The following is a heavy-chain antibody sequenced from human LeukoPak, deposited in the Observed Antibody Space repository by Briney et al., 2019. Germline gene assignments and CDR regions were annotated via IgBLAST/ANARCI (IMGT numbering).Heavy chain of an antibody. J-gene: IGHJ2*01. CDR2: IWYDGSNK. CDR1: GFTFSSYG. V-gene: IGHV3-33*06. D-gene: IGHD3/OR15-3a*01. Sequence: GGSLRLSCAASGFTFSSYGMHWVRQAPGKGLEWVAVIWYDGSNKYYADSVKGRFTISRDNSKNTLYLQMNSLRAEDTAVYYCAKAWTDYWYFDLWGRGTLVTVSS. CDR3: AKAWTDYWYFDL.